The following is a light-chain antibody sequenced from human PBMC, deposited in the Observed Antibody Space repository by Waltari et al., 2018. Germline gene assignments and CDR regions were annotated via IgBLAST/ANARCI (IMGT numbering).Light chain of an antibody. CDR2: QNN. CDR1: DSNIGGNY. J-gene: IGLJ3*02. CDR3: AAWDNSLNTGV. V-gene: IGLV1-51*01. Sequence: QSVLTQPPSVSAAPGQKVTISCSGSDSNIGGNYVSWYQQVPGTAPKLLIYQNNKRLSVTPDRFSGSKSGTSATLDITTLQTGDEADYYCAAWDNSLNTGVFGGRTKLTVL.